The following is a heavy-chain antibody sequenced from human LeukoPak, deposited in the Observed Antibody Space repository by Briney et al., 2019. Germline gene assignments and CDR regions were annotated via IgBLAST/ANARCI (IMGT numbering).Heavy chain of an antibody. V-gene: IGHV4-38-2*01. CDR1: GYSISSGYY. D-gene: IGHD3-10*01. J-gene: IGHJ4*02. CDR2: SYHGGTT. Sequence: PSETLSLTCAVSGYSISSGYYWGWIRQPPGKGLEWIGSSYHGGTTYYNPSLKSRVTVSLDTSKNQFSLKLTSVTAPDTAVYYCARHDGKWFSTALDYWGQGTLATVSS. CDR3: ARHDGKWFSTALDY.